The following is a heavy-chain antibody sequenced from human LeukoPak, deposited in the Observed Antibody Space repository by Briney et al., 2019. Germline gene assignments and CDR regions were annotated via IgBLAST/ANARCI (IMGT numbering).Heavy chain of an antibody. CDR3: ARGTHYGGKGFDP. Sequence: SQTLSLTCTVSGGSISSGDYYWSWIRQPPGKGLEWIGYIYYSGSTYYNPSLKSRVTISVDTSKNQFSLKLSSVTAADTAVYYCARGTHYGGKGFDPWGQGTLVTASS. D-gene: IGHD4-23*01. J-gene: IGHJ5*02. V-gene: IGHV4-30-4*01. CDR1: GGSISSGDYY. CDR2: IYYSGST.